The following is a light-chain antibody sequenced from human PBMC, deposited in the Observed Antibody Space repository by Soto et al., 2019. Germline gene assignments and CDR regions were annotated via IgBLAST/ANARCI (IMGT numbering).Light chain of an antibody. CDR2: RSS. CDR3: QQSYSHPIT. J-gene: IGKJ5*01. Sequence: IHMTLSPYYLSASVGDSVNITCRRRQVIRVSLKWYQKKPGKAPKLLIFRSSTLENGVPPRFSGGGSGTDFTLTINGLQPEDFATYYCQQSYSHPITFGQGTRLEIK. V-gene: IGKV1-39*01. CDR1: QVIRVS.